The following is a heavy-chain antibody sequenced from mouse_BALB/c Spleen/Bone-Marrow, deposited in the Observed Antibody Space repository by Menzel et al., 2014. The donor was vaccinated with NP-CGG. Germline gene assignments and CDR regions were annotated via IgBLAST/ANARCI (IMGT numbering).Heavy chain of an antibody. CDR1: GFSLTVYG. V-gene: IGHV2-6-7*01. CDR2: IWGDGIT. Sequence: VRLQQSGPGLVAPSQSLSITCTVSGFSLTVYGVNWVRQPPGKGLERLGMIWGDGITDYNSAFKSRLSISKDDSKSXVFLKMNSLQTDDTAKYYCAREGNYFDYWGQGTTLTVSS. J-gene: IGHJ2*01. CDR3: AREGNYFDY.